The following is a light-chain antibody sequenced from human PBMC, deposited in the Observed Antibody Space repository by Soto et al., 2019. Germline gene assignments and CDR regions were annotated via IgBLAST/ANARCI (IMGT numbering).Light chain of an antibody. Sequence: QSALTQPASVSGSPGQSIGISCTGTSSDVGGYNYVSWYQQHPGKAPKLMIYDVTTRPSGVSNRFSGSKSGNTAALTISGLQAEDEADYYCSLYTIDTTGVFGTGTKLTVL. CDR3: SLYTIDTTGV. CDR1: SSDVGGYNY. V-gene: IGLV2-14*03. CDR2: DVT. J-gene: IGLJ1*01.